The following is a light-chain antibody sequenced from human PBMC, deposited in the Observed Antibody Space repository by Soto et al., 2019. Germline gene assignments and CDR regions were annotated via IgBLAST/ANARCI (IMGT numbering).Light chain of an antibody. CDR1: SSDVGRYNY. CDR3: GSYTTTYVRI. V-gene: IGLV2-14*01. CDR2: EVT. J-gene: IGLJ1*01. Sequence: QSVLTQPASVSRSPGQSITISCAGTSSDVGRYNYVSWYQQHPGRAPKLIIYEVTNRPSGVSDRFSGCKSGNVASLTISGLQAADEADYYCGSYTTTYVRIFGTGSK.